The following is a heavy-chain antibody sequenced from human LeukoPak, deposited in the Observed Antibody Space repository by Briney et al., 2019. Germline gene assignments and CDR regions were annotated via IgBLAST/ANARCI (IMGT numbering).Heavy chain of an antibody. Sequence: TGGSLRLSCAASGFTFSSYAMSWVRQAPGKGLEWVSAISGSGGSTYYADSVKGRFTISRDNSKNTLYLQMNSLRAEDTAVYYCAKDRSNYDFWSGQFDYWGQGTLVTVSS. V-gene: IGHV3-23*01. CDR2: ISGSGGST. CDR3: AKDRSNYDFWSGQFDY. J-gene: IGHJ4*02. D-gene: IGHD3-3*01. CDR1: GFTFSSYA.